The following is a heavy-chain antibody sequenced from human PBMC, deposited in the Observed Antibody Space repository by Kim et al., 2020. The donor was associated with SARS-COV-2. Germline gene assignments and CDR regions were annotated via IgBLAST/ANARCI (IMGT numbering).Heavy chain of an antibody. J-gene: IGHJ4*02. Sequence: GGSLRLSCAASGFTFNTYWMHWVRQAPGKGLVWVSSMNEDGRIINHVDPVRGRFTISRDDSTNTLYLQMSSLRPDDTALYYCVKDFWGPSDYYCEGTLVT. CDR1: GFTFNTYW. V-gene: IGHV3-74*01. CDR2: MNEDGRII. D-gene: IGHD3-16*01. CDR3: VKDFWGPSDY.